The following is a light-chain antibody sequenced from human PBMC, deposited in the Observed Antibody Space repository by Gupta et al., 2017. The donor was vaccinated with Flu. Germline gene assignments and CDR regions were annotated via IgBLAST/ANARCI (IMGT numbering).Light chain of an antibody. CDR3: QQYYIWPPET. Sequence: DIVMTQSPATLSVFPGERVTLSCRASQSVNSNVAWYQQKPGQAPRLLFYGASTRATGIPARFSGSGSGTEFTLTISSLQSEDFAVYYCQQYYIWPPETFGGGTTVEIK. J-gene: IGKJ4*01. CDR2: GAS. V-gene: IGKV3-15*01. CDR1: QSVNSN.